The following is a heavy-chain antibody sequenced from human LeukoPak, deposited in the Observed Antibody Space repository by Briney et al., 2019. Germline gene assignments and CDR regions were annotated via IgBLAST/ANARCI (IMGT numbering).Heavy chain of an antibody. CDR3: AKLLMILNWFDP. V-gene: IGHV3-23*01. CDR1: GFTFSSYA. CDR2: ISGSGGST. J-gene: IGHJ5*02. Sequence: GGSLRLSCAASGFTFSSYAMSRVRQAPGKGLEWVSAISGSGGSTYYADSVKGRFTISRDNSKNTLYLQMNSLRAEDTAVYYCAKLLMILNWFDPWGQGTLVTVSS. D-gene: IGHD3-22*01.